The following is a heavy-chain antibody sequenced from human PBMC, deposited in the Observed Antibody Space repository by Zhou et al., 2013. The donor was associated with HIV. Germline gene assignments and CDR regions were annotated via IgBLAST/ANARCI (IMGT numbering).Heavy chain of an antibody. CDR1: GGTFSSYA. CDR2: IIPILGIA. J-gene: IGHJ5*02. CDR3: AREGVDVVTARFGWFDP. V-gene: IGHV1-69*04. Sequence: QVQLVQSGAEVKKPGSSVKVSCKASGGTFSSYAISWVRQAPGQGLEWMGRIIPILGIANYAQKFQGRVTITADKSTSTAYMELSSLISADTAVYYCAREGVDVVTARFGWFDPWGQGTLVTVSS. D-gene: IGHD2-2*03.